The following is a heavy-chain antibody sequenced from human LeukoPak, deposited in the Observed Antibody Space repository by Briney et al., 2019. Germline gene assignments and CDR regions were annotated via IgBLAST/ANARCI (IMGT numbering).Heavy chain of an antibody. Sequence: ASVKVSCKASGYTFTSYGISWVRQAPGQGLEWMGWISAYNGNTNYAQKLQGRVTMTTDTSTSTAYMELRSLRSDDTAVYYCARTPPGGSYNRYYFDYWGQGTLVTVSS. D-gene: IGHD1-26*01. CDR3: ARTPPGGSYNRYYFDY. CDR1: GYTFTSYG. J-gene: IGHJ4*02. CDR2: ISAYNGNT. V-gene: IGHV1-18*01.